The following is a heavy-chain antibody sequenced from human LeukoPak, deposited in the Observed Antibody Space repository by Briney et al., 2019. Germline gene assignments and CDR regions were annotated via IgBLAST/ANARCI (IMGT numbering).Heavy chain of an antibody. V-gene: IGHV3-30*02. CDR1: GFTFNSYG. Sequence: TGGSLRLSCAASGFTFNSYGMYWVRQAPGKGLEWVAFIRSDGTNKYYADSVRGRFTISRDNSKNTLYLQMNSLRAEDTAVYYCAELGITMIGGVWGKGTTVTISS. J-gene: IGHJ6*04. D-gene: IGHD3-10*02. CDR2: IRSDGTNK. CDR3: AELGITMIGGV.